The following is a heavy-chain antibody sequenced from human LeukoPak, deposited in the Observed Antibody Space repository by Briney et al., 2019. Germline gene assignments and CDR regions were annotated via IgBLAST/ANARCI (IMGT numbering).Heavy chain of an antibody. D-gene: IGHD3-22*01. V-gene: IGHV1-18*04. CDR3: ARVRDYYASSDYSDY. CDR2: TSGYNAKT. J-gene: IGHJ4*02. CDR1: GYTLTSYY. Sequence: ASMKVSCKTSGYTLTSYYVSWVRQAPGQGLEWMGWTSGYNAKTKYVQKFQGRITMTIDTSTTTAYMELRSLTSDDTAVYYCARVRDYYASSDYSDYWGQGTLVTVSS.